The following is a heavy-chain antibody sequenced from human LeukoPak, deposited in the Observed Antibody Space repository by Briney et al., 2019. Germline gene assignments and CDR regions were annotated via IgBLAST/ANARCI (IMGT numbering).Heavy chain of an antibody. J-gene: IGHJ6*03. Sequence: GGSLRLSCAASGFTFSSYSMNWVRQAPGKGLEWVSYISSSSSTIYYADSVKGRFTISRDNSKNTLYLQMNSLRAEDTAVYYCARCPSNRYYYYYMDVWGKGTTVTISS. CDR3: ARCPSNRYYYYYMDV. CDR1: GFTFSSYS. CDR2: ISSSSSTI. V-gene: IGHV3-48*01. D-gene: IGHD2/OR15-2a*01.